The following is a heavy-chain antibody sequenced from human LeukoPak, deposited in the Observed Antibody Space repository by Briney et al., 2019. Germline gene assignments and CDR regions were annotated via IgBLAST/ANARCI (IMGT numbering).Heavy chain of an antibody. CDR1: GFTFSSYG. V-gene: IGHV3-30*18. Sequence: PGGSLRLSCAASGFTFSSYGMHWVRQAPGKGLEWVAVISYDGSNKYYADSVKGRFTISRDNSKNTLYLQMNSLRAEDTAVYYCAKDFDQLLLYNYYGMDVWGQGTTVTVSS. J-gene: IGHJ6*02. CDR2: ISYDGSNK. D-gene: IGHD2-2*01. CDR3: AKDFDQLLLYNYYGMDV.